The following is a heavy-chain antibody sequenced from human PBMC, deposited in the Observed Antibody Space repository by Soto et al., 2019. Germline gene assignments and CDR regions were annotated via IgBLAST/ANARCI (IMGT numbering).Heavy chain of an antibody. CDR2: INHSGST. Sequence: SETLSLTCAVYGGSFSGYYWSWIRQPPGKGLEWIGEINHSGSTNYNPSLKSRVTISVDTSKNQFSLKLSSVTAADTAVYYCARELYSGYDGVFGARRWFDPWGQGTLVTVSS. CDR3: ARELYSGYDGVFGARRWFDP. CDR1: GGSFSGYY. D-gene: IGHD5-12*01. V-gene: IGHV4-34*01. J-gene: IGHJ5*02.